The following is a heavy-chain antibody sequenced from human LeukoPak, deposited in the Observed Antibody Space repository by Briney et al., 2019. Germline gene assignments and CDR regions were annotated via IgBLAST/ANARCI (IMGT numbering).Heavy chain of an antibody. J-gene: IGHJ4*02. V-gene: IGHV3-30*02. CDR2: IRSDGTNK. CDR1: GFTFNSYG. D-gene: IGHD5-18*01. Sequence: GGSLRLSCAASGFTFNSYGMHWVRQAPGKGLEWVAFIRSDGTNKYYADSVKGRFTISRDNSKNTLYLQMNSLRPEDAAVYYCAKGYGFHFDYWGQGTLVTVSS. CDR3: AKGYGFHFDY.